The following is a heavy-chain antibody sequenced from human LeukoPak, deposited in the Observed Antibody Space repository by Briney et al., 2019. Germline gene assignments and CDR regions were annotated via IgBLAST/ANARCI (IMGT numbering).Heavy chain of an antibody. J-gene: IGHJ4*02. V-gene: IGHV4-59*11. Sequence: SETLSLTCTVSGGSISSHYWSWIRQPPGKGLEWIGYIYYSGSTNYNPSLKSRVTISVDTSKNQFSLKLSSVTAADTAVYYCATQNSLRGGYYFDYWGQGTLVTVSS. CDR3: ATQNSLRGGYYFDY. CDR2: IYYSGST. D-gene: IGHD3-16*01. CDR1: GGSISSHY.